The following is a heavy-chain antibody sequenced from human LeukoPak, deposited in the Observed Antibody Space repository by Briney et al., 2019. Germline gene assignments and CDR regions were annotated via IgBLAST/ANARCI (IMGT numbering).Heavy chain of an antibody. Sequence: GASVKVSCKASGYTFTSYGISWVRQAPGQGLEWMGWISAYNGNTNYAQKLQGRVTMTTDTSTSPAYMELRSLRSDDTAVYYCARDIIRYCSSTSCYPGAFDIWGQGTMVTVSS. CDR1: GYTFTSYG. V-gene: IGHV1-18*01. D-gene: IGHD2-2*01. CDR2: ISAYNGNT. CDR3: ARDIIRYCSSTSCYPGAFDI. J-gene: IGHJ3*02.